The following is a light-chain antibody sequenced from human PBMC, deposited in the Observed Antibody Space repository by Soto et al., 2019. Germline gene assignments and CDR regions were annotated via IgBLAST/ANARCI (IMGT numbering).Light chain of an antibody. CDR2: GAS. CDR3: QRYGSSPGT. V-gene: IGKV3-20*01. Sequence: EIVLTQYPGTLSSSPGERHTLSCRASQSVTSNYLSWYQQKRGQAPRLLIWGASIRATDLPDRFSGGGSGTDFTLTISRLEAEDSAVYYCQRYGSSPGTFGQGTQVEIK. J-gene: IGKJ1*01. CDR1: QSVTSNY.